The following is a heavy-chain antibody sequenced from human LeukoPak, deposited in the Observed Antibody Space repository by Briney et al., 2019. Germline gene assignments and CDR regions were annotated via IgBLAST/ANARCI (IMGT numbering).Heavy chain of an antibody. Sequence: ASVKVSCKASGGTFSSYAISWVRQAPGQGLEWMGGIIPIFGTANYAQEFQGRVTITADKSSSTAYMELSSLRSEDTAVYYCARGNGIAAAPFLCQPYDYFDYWGQGTLVTVSS. CDR3: ARGNGIAAAPFLCQPYDYFDY. V-gene: IGHV1-69*06. J-gene: IGHJ4*02. CDR1: GGTFSSYA. D-gene: IGHD6-13*01. CDR2: IIPIFGTA.